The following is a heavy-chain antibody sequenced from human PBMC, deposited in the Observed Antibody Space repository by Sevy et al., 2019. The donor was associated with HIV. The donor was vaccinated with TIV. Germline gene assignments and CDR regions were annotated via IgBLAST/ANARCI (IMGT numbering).Heavy chain of an antibody. CDR2: IYWDDDK. J-gene: IGHJ5*02. V-gene: IGHV2-5*02. CDR1: GFSLSTSGVG. CDR3: AHTGGGGWLQGP. Sequence: SGPTLVNPTQTLTLTCTFSGFSLSTSGVGVGWIRQPPGKALEWLALIYWDDDKRYSQSLKSRLTITKETSKNQVDLTMTNMGPVDTATYYCAHTGGGGWLQGPWGQGTLVTVSS. D-gene: IGHD5-12*01.